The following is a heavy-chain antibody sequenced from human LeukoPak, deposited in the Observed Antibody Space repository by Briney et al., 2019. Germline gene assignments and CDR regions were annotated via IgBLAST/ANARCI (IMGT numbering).Heavy chain of an antibody. CDR2: ISGSGGST. CDR1: GFTFSSYA. J-gene: IGHJ6*03. D-gene: IGHD5-18*01. CDR3: ARGRMDSYGYVFSVVHYYYYYMDV. V-gene: IGHV3-23*01. Sequence: PGGSLRLSCAASGFTFSSYAMSWVRQAPGKGLEWVSAISGSGGSTYYADSVKGRFTISRDNSKNTLYLQMNSLRAEDTAVYYCARGRMDSYGYVFSVVHYYYYYMDVWGKGTTVTVSS.